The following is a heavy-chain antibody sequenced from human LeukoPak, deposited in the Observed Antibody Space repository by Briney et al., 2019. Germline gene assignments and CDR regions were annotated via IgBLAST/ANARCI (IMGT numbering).Heavy chain of an antibody. V-gene: IGHV1-2*02. J-gene: IGHJ4*02. CDR2: INPNSGGT. D-gene: IGHD7-27*01. CDR1: GYTFTGHY. Sequence: ASVKVSCKASGYTFTGHYMHWVRQAPGQGLEWMGWINPNSGGTKYAQRLQGRVTMTRDTSITTVYVELSRLRSDDTAVYFCAFLGIGYWGQGTLVTVSS. CDR3: AFLGIGY.